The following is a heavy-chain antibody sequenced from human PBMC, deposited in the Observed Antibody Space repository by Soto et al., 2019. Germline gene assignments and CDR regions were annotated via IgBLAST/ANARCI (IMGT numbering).Heavy chain of an antibody. D-gene: IGHD3-3*01. CDR2: IYYSGST. CDR1: GGSISSGGYY. Sequence: QVQLQESGPGLVKPSQTLSLTCTVSGGSISSGGYYWSWIRQHPGKGLEWIGYIYYSGSTYYNPSLLDPTTLPVDPSKTHSSLKLNSVTPADTAVYRCASDRVVGATIIGADYSGGMDAWGQGTTVTVSS. V-gene: IGHV4-31*01. CDR3: ASDRVVGATIIGADYSGGMDA. J-gene: IGHJ6*02.